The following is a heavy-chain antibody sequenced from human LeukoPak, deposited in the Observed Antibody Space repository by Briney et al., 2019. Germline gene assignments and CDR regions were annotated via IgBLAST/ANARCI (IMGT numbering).Heavy chain of an antibody. CDR3: ARYGVESPHRNWFDP. V-gene: IGHV4-59*01. Sequence: SETLSLTCTVSGGSLSRYYWSWLRQPPGKGLEWIGYIYYSGSTNYNPSLKSRVTISVDTSKNQFSLKLSSVTAADTAVYYCARYGVESPHRNWFDPWGQGTLVTVSS. CDR1: GGSLSRYY. CDR2: IYYSGST. D-gene: IGHD3-10*01. J-gene: IGHJ5*02.